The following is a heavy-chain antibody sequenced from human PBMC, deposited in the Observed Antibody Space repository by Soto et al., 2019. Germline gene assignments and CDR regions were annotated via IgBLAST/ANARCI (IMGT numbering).Heavy chain of an antibody. D-gene: IGHD6-13*01. CDR2: IYYGGTT. CDR1: GGSFSRNY. Sequence: SETLSLTCNVAGGSFSRNYWSWIRQSPGKGLEWVGYIYYGGTTSYNPSLKSRVTISLETSKNQFSLKLSSVTAADTAVYYWARGTRAAGTNYYYPMDAWGQGTTVT. J-gene: IGHJ6*02. V-gene: IGHV4-59*08. CDR3: ARGTRAAGTNYYYPMDA.